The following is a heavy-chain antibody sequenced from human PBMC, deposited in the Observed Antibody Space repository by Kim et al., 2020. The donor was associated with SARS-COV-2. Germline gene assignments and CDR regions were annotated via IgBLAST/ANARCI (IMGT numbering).Heavy chain of an antibody. CDR1: GFTFSGSA. J-gene: IGHJ4*02. D-gene: IGHD6-13*01. Sequence: GGSLRLSCAASGFTFSGSAMHWVRQASGKGLEWVGRIRSKANSYATAYAASVKGRFTISRDDSKNTAYLQMNSLKTEDTAVYYCTSIPEPEPGYSSRPFDYWGQGTLVTVSS. V-gene: IGHV3-73*01. CDR2: IRSKANSYAT. CDR3: TSIPEPEPGYSSRPFDY.